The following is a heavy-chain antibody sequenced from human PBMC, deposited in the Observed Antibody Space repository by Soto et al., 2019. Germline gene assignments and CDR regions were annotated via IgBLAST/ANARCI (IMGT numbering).Heavy chain of an antibody. V-gene: IGHV3-23*01. CDR3: ATDIVVVVAATPPGFDP. CDR2: ISGSGGST. D-gene: IGHD2-15*01. Sequence: GGALRLPCASSGFAFSIYAIRWVRQAPGKGLEWVSAISGSGGSTYYADSVKGRFTISRDNSKNTLYLQMNSLRAEDTAVYYCATDIVVVVAATPPGFDPWGQGTLVTGSS. CDR1: GFAFSIYA. J-gene: IGHJ5*02.